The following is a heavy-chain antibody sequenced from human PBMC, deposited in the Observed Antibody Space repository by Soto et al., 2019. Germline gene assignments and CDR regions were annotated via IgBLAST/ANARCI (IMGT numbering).Heavy chain of an antibody. V-gene: IGHV1-8*01. CDR2: MNPNSGNT. CDR1: GSTFTSYD. CDR3: ARDLGDTTDLDY. Sequence: ASVKVSCQASGSTFTSYDINWVRQATGQGLEWMGWMNPNSGNTGYAQKFQGRVTMTRNTSISTAYMELSSLRSDDTAVYYCARDLGDTTDLDYWGQGTLVTVSS. J-gene: IGHJ4*02. D-gene: IGHD4-17*01.